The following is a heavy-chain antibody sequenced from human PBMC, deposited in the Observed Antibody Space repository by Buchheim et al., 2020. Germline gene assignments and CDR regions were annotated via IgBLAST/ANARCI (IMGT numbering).Heavy chain of an antibody. CDR2: ISYDGSNK. J-gene: IGHJ5*02. D-gene: IGHD4-17*01. Sequence: VQLVESGGGLVQPGGSLRLSCAASGFTFSTYWMSWVRQAPGKGLEWVAVISYDGSNKYYADSVKGRFTISRDNSKNTLYLQMNSLRAEDTAVYYCAKAYGDYLGWFDPWGQGTL. CDR1: GFTFSTYW. CDR3: AKAYGDYLGWFDP. V-gene: IGHV3-30*18.